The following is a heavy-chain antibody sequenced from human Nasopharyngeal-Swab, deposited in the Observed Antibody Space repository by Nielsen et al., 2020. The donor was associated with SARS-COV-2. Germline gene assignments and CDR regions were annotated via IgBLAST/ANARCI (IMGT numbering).Heavy chain of an antibody. J-gene: IGHJ6*02. D-gene: IGHD3-22*01. V-gene: IGHV4-61*01. Sequence: SETLSLPCPVSGGSVSSGSYYWSWLRQPPGKGLEWIGYIYYSGSTNYNPSLKSRVTISVDTSKNQFSLKLSSVTAADTAVYYCATEGYDRRYYYYGMDVWGQGTTVTVSS. CDR1: GGSVSSGSYY. CDR2: IYYSGST. CDR3: ATEGYDRRYYYYGMDV.